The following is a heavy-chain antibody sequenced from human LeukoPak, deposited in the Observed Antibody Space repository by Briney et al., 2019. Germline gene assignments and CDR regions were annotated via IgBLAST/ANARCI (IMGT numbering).Heavy chain of an antibody. CDR3: ARDLESFDI. J-gene: IGHJ3*02. CDR1: GFTFSTYA. CDR2: IWYDGSNK. V-gene: IGHV3-33*08. Sequence: AGGSLRLSCAGSGFTFSTYAMHWVRQAPGKGLEWVAVIWYDGSNKYYADSVKGRFTISRDNSKNTLYLQMNSLRAEDTAVYYCARDLESFDIWGQGTMVTVSS.